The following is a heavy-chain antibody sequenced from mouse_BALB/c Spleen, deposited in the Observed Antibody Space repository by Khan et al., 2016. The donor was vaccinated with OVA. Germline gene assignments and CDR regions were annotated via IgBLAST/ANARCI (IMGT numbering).Heavy chain of an antibody. CDR1: GYTFTSYT. CDR3: AREGAYYRSDGWFAY. V-gene: IGHV1-4*01. CDR2: INPSSGYT. J-gene: IGHJ3*01. Sequence: QVQLNQSGAELARPGASVKMSCKASGYTFTSYTMHWVKQRPGQGLEWIGYINPSSGYTNYNQKFKDKATLTADKSSSTAYMQLSSLTSEDSAVYYCAREGAYYRSDGWFAYWGQGTLVTVSA. D-gene: IGHD2-14*01.